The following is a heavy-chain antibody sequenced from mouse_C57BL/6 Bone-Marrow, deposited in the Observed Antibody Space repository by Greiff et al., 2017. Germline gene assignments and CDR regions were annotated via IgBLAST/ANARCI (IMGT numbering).Heavy chain of an antibody. Sequence: EVQLQQSGPVLVKPGASVKMSCKASGYTFTDYYMNWVKQSHGKSLEWIGVINPYNGGTSYNQKFKGKATLTVDKSSSTAYMELNSLTSEDSAVYYCAREGLGFAYWGQGTRVTVSA. CDR1: GYTFTDYY. V-gene: IGHV1-19*01. CDR2: INPYNGGT. D-gene: IGHD3-3*01. CDR3: AREGLGFAY. J-gene: IGHJ3*01.